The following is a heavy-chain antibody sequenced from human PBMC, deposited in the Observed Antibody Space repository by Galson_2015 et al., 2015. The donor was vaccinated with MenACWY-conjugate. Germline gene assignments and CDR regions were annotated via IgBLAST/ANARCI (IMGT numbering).Heavy chain of an antibody. J-gene: IGHJ4*02. CDR3: ARGRGGYSYAYSPDY. V-gene: IGHV3-23*01. Sequence: SLRLSCAVSGFTFSSYATTWVRQAPGKGLEWVSSISASGGSTYHADPVKGRFTISRDNSKNTLYLQVNSLRAEDTAVYYCARGRGGYSYAYSPDYWGQGTLVTVSS. CDR2: ISASGGST. D-gene: IGHD5-18*01. CDR1: GFTFSSYA.